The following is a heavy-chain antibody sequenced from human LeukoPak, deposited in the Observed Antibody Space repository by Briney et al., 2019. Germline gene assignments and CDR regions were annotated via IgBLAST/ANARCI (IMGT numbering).Heavy chain of an antibody. CDR1: GFTFSSYS. CDR3: ARTVVPGDRGSSWEAFDI. V-gene: IGHV3-48*01. D-gene: IGHD6-13*01. Sequence: PGGSLRLSCAASGFTFSSYSMNWVRQAPGKGLEWVSYISSSSSTIYYADSVKGRFTISRDNAKNSLYLQMNILRAEDTAVYYCARTVVPGDRGSSWEAFDIWGQGTMVTVSS. J-gene: IGHJ3*02. CDR2: ISSSSSTI.